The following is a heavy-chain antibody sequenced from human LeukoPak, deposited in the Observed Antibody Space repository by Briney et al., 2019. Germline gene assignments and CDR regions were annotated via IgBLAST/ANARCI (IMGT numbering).Heavy chain of an antibody. CDR2: IYHSGST. J-gene: IGHJ4*02. Sequence: SETLSLTCTVSGYSLSSGYYWGWIRHPPGKGLEWIGSIYHSGSTYYNPSLKSRVTISVDKSKNQFSLKLNSVTAADTAVYYCARVLGGGWSYFDYWGQGTLVTVSS. CDR3: ARVLGGGWSYFDY. CDR1: GYSLSSGYY. D-gene: IGHD6-19*01. V-gene: IGHV4-38-2*02.